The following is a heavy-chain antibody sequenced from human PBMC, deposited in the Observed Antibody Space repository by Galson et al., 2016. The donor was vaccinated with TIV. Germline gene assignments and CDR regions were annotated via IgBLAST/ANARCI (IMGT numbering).Heavy chain of an antibody. CDR3: ARGPGDQWLLDY. J-gene: IGHJ4*02. D-gene: IGHD6-19*01. Sequence: SVKVSCKASGYAFTSYYIHWVRQAPGQGLEWMGIINPDGGTTVYAQKLQDRVTMTRDTSTSTAYMDLSSLRSDDTAVYFCARGPGDQWLLDYWGLGTLVTVSS. V-gene: IGHV1-46*04. CDR2: INPDGGTT. CDR1: GYAFTSYY.